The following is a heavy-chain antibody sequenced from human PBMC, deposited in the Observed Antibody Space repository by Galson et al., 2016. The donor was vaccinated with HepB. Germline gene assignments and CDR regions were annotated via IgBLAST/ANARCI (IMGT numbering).Heavy chain of an antibody. J-gene: IGHJ4*02. CDR3: ARDYSADPTADFDF. V-gene: IGHV3-11*05. CDR2: ISPSSDSR. D-gene: IGHD7-27*01. CDR1: GFTFSTFA. Sequence: SLRLSCAASGFTFSTFAMSWVRQAPGKGLEWLSHISPSSDSRIYADSVRDRFIISRDDAESSVYLQMNSLSAEDTAAYYCARDYSADPTADFDFWGQGTLVTVSS.